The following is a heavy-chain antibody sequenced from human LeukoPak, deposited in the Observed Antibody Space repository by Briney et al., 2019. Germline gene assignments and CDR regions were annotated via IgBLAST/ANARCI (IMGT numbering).Heavy chain of an antibody. CDR3: ARNHHDAFDI. Sequence: SETLSLTCTVSGGSISSSSYYWGWIRQPPGKGLEWIGSIYYSGSTYYNPSLKSRVTISVDTSKNRFSLKLSSVTAADTAVYYCARNHHDAFDIWGQGTMVTVSS. J-gene: IGHJ3*02. CDR1: GGSISSSSYY. V-gene: IGHV4-39*01. CDR2: IYYSGST. D-gene: IGHD1-14*01.